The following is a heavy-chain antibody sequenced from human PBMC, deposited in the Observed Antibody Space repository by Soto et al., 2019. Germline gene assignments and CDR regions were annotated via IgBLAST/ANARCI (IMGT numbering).Heavy chain of an antibody. V-gene: IGHV4-34*01. CDR3: ARGLGRGVNYYYYMDV. CDR2: INHSGST. D-gene: IGHD3-3*01. CDR1: GGSFSGYY. Sequence: QVQLQQGGAGLVKPSETLSLTCAVYGGSFSGYYWRWIRQPPGKGLEWIGEINHSGSTNYNPSLKSRVTISVDTSKNQFSLKLSSVTAADTAVYYCARGLGRGVNYYYYMDVWGKGTTVTVSS. J-gene: IGHJ6*03.